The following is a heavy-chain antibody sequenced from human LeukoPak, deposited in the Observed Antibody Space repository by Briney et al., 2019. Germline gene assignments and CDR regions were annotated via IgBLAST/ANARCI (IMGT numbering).Heavy chain of an antibody. CDR3: ARDLYYYDSGAYYTGDY. CDR2: ISGDGGST. V-gene: IGHV3-43*02. CDR1: GFTFDDYA. Sequence: GGSLRLSCAASGFTFDDYAMHWVRQAPGKGLEWVSVISGDGGSTFYADSVKGRFTISRDNSKNSLYLQMNSLRTEDTALYYCARDLYYYDSGAYYTGDYWGQGTLDTVSS. D-gene: IGHD3-22*01. J-gene: IGHJ4*02.